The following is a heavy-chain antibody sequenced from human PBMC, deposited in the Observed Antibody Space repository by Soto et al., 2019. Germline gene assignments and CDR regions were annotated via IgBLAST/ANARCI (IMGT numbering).Heavy chain of an antibody. CDR1: GFTFSRDW. V-gene: IGHV3-74*01. CDR3: ERLPVDTIASLDY. Sequence: EVQLVESGGDLVQPGGFLRLSCATSGFTFSRDWMHWVRQVPGKGLVWVSRINSDGSSISYSDSVKGRFTISRDNAKNTLYLQMNSLRVEDTAVYYCERLPVDTIASLDYWGKGTLVTVSS. CDR2: INSDGSSI. D-gene: IGHD5-18*01. J-gene: IGHJ4*02.